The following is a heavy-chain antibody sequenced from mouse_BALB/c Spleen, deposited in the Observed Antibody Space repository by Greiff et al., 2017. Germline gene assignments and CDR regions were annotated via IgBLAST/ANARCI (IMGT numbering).Heavy chain of an antibody. V-gene: IGHV5-9-4*01. CDR1: GFTFSSYA. J-gene: IGHJ1*01. Sequence: EVKLMESGGGLVKPGGSLKLSCAASGFTFSSYAMSWVRQSPEKRLEWVAEISSGGSYTYYPDTVTGRFTISRDNAKNTLYLEMSSLRSEDTAMYYCARYYYGSSYGWYVDVWGAGTTVTVSS. D-gene: IGHD1-1*01. CDR2: ISSGGSYT. CDR3: ARYYYGSSYGWYVDV.